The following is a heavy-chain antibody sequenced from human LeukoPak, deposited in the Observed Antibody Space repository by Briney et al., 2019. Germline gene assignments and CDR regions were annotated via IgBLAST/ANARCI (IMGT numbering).Heavy chain of an antibody. J-gene: IGHJ5*02. CDR3: ARGYRLTGTTPSNWFDP. V-gene: IGHV1-18*04. D-gene: IGHD1-7*01. Sequence: ASVKVSCKASGYTFTGYHIHWVRQAPGQGLEWMGWISAYNGNTNYAQKLQGRVTMTTDTSTSTAYMELRSLRSDDTAVYYCARGYRLTGTTPSNWFDPWGQGTLVTVSS. CDR1: GYTFTGYH. CDR2: ISAYNGNT.